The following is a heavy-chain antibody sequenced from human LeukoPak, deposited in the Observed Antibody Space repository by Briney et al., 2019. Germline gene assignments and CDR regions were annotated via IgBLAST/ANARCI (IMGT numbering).Heavy chain of an antibody. V-gene: IGHV1-2*06. CDR2: LNPNNGAT. J-gene: IGHJ4*02. Sequence: GASVKVSCKASGYTFTGYYIYWVRQAPGHGLEWVGRLNPNNGATNFAQNFQDRVTMTRDTSITTVYMELSRLTSDDTAVYYCARDVGEMLQPGQEDYWGQGTLVTVSS. CDR3: ARDVGEMLQPGQEDY. CDR1: GYTFTGYY. D-gene: IGHD5-24*01.